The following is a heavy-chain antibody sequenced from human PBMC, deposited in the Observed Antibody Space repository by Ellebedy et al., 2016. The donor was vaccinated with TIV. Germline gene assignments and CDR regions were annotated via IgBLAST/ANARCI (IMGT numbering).Heavy chain of an antibody. Sequence: GESLKISCVASGFTVSHNYMRWLRQAPGKGLEWVSLIYSDGTTDYATSVKCRFTISRDNSKNTRYLQMNSLRAEDTAVHFISRDGNYYGVWGQGTPVPVS. CDR3: SRDGNYYGV. D-gene: IGHD3-10*01. CDR2: IYSDGTT. J-gene: IGHJ6*02. CDR1: GFTVSHNY. V-gene: IGHV3-53*01.